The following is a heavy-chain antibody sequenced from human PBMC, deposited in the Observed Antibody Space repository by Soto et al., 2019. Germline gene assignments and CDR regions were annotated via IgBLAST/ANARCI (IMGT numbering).Heavy chain of an antibody. Sequence: GASVKVSCKASGGTFSIYAISWVRQAPGQGLEWMGGIIPIFGTANYAQKFQGRVTITADESTSTAYMELSSLRSEDTAVYYCASITVTTWPYYYYGMVVWGQGTTVTVSS. CDR3: ASITVTTWPYYYYGMVV. D-gene: IGHD4-17*01. J-gene: IGHJ6*02. CDR1: GGTFSIYA. V-gene: IGHV1-69*13. CDR2: IIPIFGTA.